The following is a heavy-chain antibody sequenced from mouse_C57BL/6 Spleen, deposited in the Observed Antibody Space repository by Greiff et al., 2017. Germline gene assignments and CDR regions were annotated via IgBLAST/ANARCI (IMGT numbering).Heavy chain of an antibody. CDR2: INPSNGGT. V-gene: IGHV1-53*01. CDR3: AREDYYGSSYGWFAY. Sequence: QVQLQQPGTELVKPGASVKLSCKASGYTFTSYWMHWVKQRPGQGLEWIGNINPSNGGTNYNEKFKSKATLTVDKSSSTAYMQLSSLTSEDSAVXYCAREDYYGSSYGWFAYWCQGTLVSVSA. CDR1: GYTFTSYW. J-gene: IGHJ3*01. D-gene: IGHD1-1*01.